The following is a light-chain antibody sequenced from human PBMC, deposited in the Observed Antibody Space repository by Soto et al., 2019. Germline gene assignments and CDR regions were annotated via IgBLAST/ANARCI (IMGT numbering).Light chain of an antibody. CDR3: SSFTSSSTVV. CDR1: SSDVGIYKY. J-gene: IGLJ2*01. Sequence: QSALTQPASVSGSPGKSITISCTGTSSDVGIYKYVSWYQQHPGKAPNLMIYEVANRPSGVSNRFSGSKSGNTASLTISGLQAEDEADYYCSSFTSSSTVVFGGGTKLTVL. V-gene: IGLV2-14*01. CDR2: EVA.